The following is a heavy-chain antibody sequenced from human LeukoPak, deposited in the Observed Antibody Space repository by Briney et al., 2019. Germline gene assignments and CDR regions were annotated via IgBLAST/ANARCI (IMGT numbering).Heavy chain of an antibody. CDR3: ARDGYCSGGSCFVDY. V-gene: IGHV7-4-1*02. J-gene: IGHJ4*02. CDR1: GHTFTRYA. D-gene: IGHD2-15*01. Sequence: ASVKVSCKASGHTFTRYAMNWVRQAPGQGLEWMGWINTNTGNPTYAQGFTGRFVFSLDTSVSTAYLQISSLKVDDTAVYYCARDGYCSGGSCFVDYWGQGTLVTVSS. CDR2: INTNTGNP.